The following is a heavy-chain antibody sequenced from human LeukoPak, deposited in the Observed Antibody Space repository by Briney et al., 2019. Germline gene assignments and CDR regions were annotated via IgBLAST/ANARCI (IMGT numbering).Heavy chain of an antibody. D-gene: IGHD2-15*01. CDR1: GFTVSSNY. CDR3: AAGSTALVAATPLDG. Sequence: GGSLSLSCAASGFTVSSNYMSWVRQAPGKGLEWVSVIYSGGSTYYADSVKGRFTISRDNSKNTLYLQMNSLRAEDTAVYYCAAGSTALVAATPLDGWDRASLLTVSS. J-gene: IGHJ4*02. CDR2: IYSGGST. V-gene: IGHV3-53*01.